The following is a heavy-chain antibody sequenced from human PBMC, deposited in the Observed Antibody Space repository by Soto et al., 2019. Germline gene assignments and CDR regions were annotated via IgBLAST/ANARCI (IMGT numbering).Heavy chain of an antibody. CDR2: ISAYNSNT. CDR3: AREYCSGGSCYFSRLFDP. D-gene: IGHD2-15*01. CDR1: GYTFTSYG. V-gene: IGHV1-18*01. J-gene: IGHJ5*02. Sequence: ASVKVSCKASGYTFTSYGISWVRQAPGQGLEWMRWISAYNSNTNYTQKLKARVTITTDTSTSTTNNKLRSLRSDDTAVYFCAREYCSGGSCYFSRLFDPWGQGTLVTVSS.